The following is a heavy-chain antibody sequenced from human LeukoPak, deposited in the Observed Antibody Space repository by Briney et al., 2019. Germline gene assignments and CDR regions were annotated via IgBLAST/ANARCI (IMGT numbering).Heavy chain of an antibody. CDR2: IYYSGST. V-gene: IGHV4-39*01. J-gene: IGHJ6*03. CDR3: ARLWFGESKSNYYYYYMDV. D-gene: IGHD3-10*01. Sequence: SETLSLTCTVSGGSISSSSYYWGWIRQPPGKGLEWIGSIYYSGSTYYNPSLKSRVTISVDTSKNQFSLKLSSVTAADTAVYYCARLWFGESKSNYYYYYMDVWGKGTTVTVSS. CDR1: GGSISSSSYY.